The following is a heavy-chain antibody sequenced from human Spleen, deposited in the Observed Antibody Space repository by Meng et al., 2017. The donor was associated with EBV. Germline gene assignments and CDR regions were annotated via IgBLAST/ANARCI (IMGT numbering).Heavy chain of an antibody. CDR1: GGSISSSSYY. CDR2: VYYSGST. J-gene: IGHJ5*02. Sequence: QLQLQESGPGLVKPSETLSLTCTVSGGSISSSSYYWGWIRQPPGKGLEWIGNVYYSGSTYYNPSLKSRVTMSVDTSKNQFSLKLSSVTAADTAVYYCARRVEKSGSYYWFDTWGQGTLVTVSS. D-gene: IGHD1-26*01. V-gene: IGHV4-39*01. CDR3: ARRVEKSGSYYWFDT.